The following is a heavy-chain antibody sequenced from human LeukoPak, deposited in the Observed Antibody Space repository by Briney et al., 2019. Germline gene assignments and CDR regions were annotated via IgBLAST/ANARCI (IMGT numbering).Heavy chain of an antibody. CDR1: GFSFRTFG. CDR2: ISYDGSNE. Sequence: PGGSLRLSCAASGFSFRTFGMHWVRQAPGKGLEWVAIISYDGSNEAYADSVKGRFTISRDNSKNTLYLQMNSLRAEDTAVYYCAQDPIYRSGGSCYSAYYGTDVSGLGTTVNDSS. J-gene: IGHJ6*02. D-gene: IGHD2-15*01. V-gene: IGHV3-30*18. CDR3: AQDPIYRSGGSCYSAYYGTDV.